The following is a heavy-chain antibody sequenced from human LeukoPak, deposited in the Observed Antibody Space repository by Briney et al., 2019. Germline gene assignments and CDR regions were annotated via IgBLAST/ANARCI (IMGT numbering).Heavy chain of an antibody. CDR1: GFTVSNNY. D-gene: IGHD3-3*01. J-gene: IGHJ6*03. CDR2: IYSGGNT. Sequence: GGSLRLSCAASGFTVSNNYMSWVRQAPGKGLEWVSVIYSGGNTYYADSVRGRFTISRDNSKNTLYLQMNSLRAEDTAVYYCAREGSGVFYYMDVWGKGTTVIVSS. CDR3: AREGSGVFYYMDV. V-gene: IGHV3-66*02.